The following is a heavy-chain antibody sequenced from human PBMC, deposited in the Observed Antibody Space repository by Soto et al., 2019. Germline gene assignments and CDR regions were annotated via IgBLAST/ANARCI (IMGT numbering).Heavy chain of an antibody. Sequence: AGSLRLSCAASGFTFSSSGMHWVRQAPGKGLEWVAVISYDGSKKYYADSVKGRFTISRDNSKATVDLQMNSLRAEDTAVYYCAKEGCSSTSCVAFLDVWGRGTTVTVSS. CDR1: GFTFSSSG. J-gene: IGHJ6*02. D-gene: IGHD2-2*01. CDR3: AKEGCSSTSCVAFLDV. V-gene: IGHV3-30*18. CDR2: ISYDGSKK.